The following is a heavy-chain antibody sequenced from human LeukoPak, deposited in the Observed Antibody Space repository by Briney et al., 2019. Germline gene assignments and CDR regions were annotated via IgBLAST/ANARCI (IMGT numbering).Heavy chain of an antibody. CDR1: GGSFSGYY. D-gene: IGHD2-15*01. Sequence: SETLSLTCAVYGGSFSGYYWSWIRQPPGKGLEWIGEINHSGSTNYNPSLKSRVTISVATSKNQFSLKLSSVTAADTAVYYCARGRAKDIVVVVAARKGLYNWFDPWGQGTLVTVSS. V-gene: IGHV4-34*01. J-gene: IGHJ5*02. CDR2: INHSGST. CDR3: ARGRAKDIVVVVAARKGLYNWFDP.